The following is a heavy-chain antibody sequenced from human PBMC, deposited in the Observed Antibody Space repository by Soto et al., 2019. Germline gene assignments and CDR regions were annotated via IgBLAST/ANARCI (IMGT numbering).Heavy chain of an antibody. D-gene: IGHD3-3*01. CDR1: GYTFTSYG. CDR2: ISAYNGNT. Sequence: GASVKVSCKASGYTFTSYGISWVRQAPGQGLEWMGWISAYNGNTNYAQKLQGRVTMTTDTSTSTAYMELRSLRSDDTAVYYCARGAPLGFWEWLGSSDYYYYMDVWGKGTTVTVSS. V-gene: IGHV1-18*01. CDR3: ARGAPLGFWEWLGSSDYYYYMDV. J-gene: IGHJ6*03.